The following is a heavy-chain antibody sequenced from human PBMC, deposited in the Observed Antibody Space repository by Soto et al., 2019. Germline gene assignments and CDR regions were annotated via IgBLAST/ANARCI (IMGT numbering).Heavy chain of an antibody. CDR2: IIPIFGTA. Sequence: SVKVSCKASGGTFSSYAISWVRQAPGQGLEWMGGIIPIFGTANYAQKFQGRVTITADESTSTAYMELSSLRSEDTAVYYCARDFSGYCGGECYSDWGQGTLVTVSS. D-gene: IGHD2-21*01. J-gene: IGHJ4*02. V-gene: IGHV1-69*13. CDR1: GGTFSSYA. CDR3: ARDFSGYCGGECYSD.